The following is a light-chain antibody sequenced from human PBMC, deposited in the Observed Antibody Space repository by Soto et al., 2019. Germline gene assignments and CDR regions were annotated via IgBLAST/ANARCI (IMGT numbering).Light chain of an antibody. J-gene: IGKJ5*01. CDR2: GVS. CDR3: QVYGPSPPIT. CDR1: QTVRNNY. V-gene: IGKV3-20*01. Sequence: EFVLTHSPGTLSLPPWERATLSCRASQTVRNNYLAWYQQKPVQAPRLLMYGVSSRATGIPDRFTGSGSGAGFTLTISRLEPEDFAVYYCQVYGPSPPITLGQGTRLEIK.